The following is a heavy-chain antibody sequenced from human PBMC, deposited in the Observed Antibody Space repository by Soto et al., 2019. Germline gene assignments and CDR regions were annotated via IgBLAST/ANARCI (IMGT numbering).Heavy chain of an antibody. CDR1: GFTFSSYE. CDR2: ISSSGGTI. Sequence: QLVESGGGLVQPGGSLRLSCVGSGFTFSSYEMNWVRQAPGKGLEWISYISSSGGTIYYADSVKGRFTISRDNAKNSVYLQMNSLGAEDTAVYYCARDEDRLRGVLPYYFGMDVWGQGTTVAVSS. CDR3: ARDEDRLRGVLPYYFGMDV. V-gene: IGHV3-48*03. J-gene: IGHJ6*02. D-gene: IGHD3-10*01.